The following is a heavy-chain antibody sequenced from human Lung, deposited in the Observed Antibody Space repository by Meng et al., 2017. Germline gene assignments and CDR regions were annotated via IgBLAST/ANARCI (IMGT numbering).Heavy chain of an antibody. D-gene: IGHD3-22*01. Sequence: QVQLQESGPGLVKPSGTLSLTCAVSGGSISSNNRWSWVRQTPGRGLEWIGEVYHSGSTNYNPSLKSRVIISVNNSKNQFSLKPTSVTAADTAVYYCARDDSGYADFDSWGQGTLVTVSS. J-gene: IGHJ4*02. CDR2: VYHSGST. CDR3: ARDDSGYADFDS. V-gene: IGHV4-4*02. CDR1: GGSISSNNR.